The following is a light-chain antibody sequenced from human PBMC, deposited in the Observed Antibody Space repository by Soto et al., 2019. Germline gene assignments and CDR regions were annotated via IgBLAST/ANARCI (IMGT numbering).Light chain of an antibody. CDR1: QSVSTN. V-gene: IGKV3-15*01. J-gene: IGKJ1*01. CDR3: QQYDKWPRT. Sequence: VMTQSPATLSVSPGERAAXSXRASQSVSTNLAWYQQKPGQPPRLLIYFASTRATAVPARFTAGGSGTEFTLTISSLQSDDLAVYYCQQYDKWPRTFGQGTKVEIK. CDR2: FAS.